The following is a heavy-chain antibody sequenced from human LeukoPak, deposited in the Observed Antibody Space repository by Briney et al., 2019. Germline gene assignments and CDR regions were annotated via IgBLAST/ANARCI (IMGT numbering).Heavy chain of an antibody. CDR1: GYSFTDYY. Sequence: ASVKVSCKTSGYSFTDYYMHWVRPAPGQGGEWMGWINPNSGGTSSAQKFQGRVTMTRDTSINTVYMELSWLTSDDTAIYYCARADRLHGGPYLIGPWGQGTLVTVSS. CDR2: INPNSGGT. CDR3: ARADRLHGGPYLIGP. V-gene: IGHV1-2*02. J-gene: IGHJ5*02. D-gene: IGHD2-21*01.